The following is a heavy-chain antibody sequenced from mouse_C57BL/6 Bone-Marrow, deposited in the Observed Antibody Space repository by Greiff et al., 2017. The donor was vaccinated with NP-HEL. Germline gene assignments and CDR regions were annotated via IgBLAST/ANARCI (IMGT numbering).Heavy chain of an antibody. CDR1: GYTFTSYW. V-gene: IGHV1-59*01. CDR3: ARGAMDY. Sequence: QVQLQQPGAELVRPGTSVKLSCKASGYTFTSYWMHWVKQRPGQGLEWIGVIDPSDSYTNYNQKFNGKATLTVDTSSSTAYMQLSSLTSEDSAVYYCARGAMDYWGQGTSVTVSS. J-gene: IGHJ4*01. CDR2: IDPSDSYT.